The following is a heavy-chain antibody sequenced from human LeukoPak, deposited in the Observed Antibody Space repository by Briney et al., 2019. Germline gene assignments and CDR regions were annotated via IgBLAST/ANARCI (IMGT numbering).Heavy chain of an antibody. Sequence: ASVKVSCKASGYTFTGYYMHWVRQAPGQGLEWMGWINPNSGGTNYAQKFQGRVTMTRDTSISTAYMELSRLRSDDTAVYYCARHRITMVRGVIYLNYFDYWGQGTLVTVSS. CDR2: INPNSGGT. CDR1: GYTFTGYY. D-gene: IGHD3-10*01. J-gene: IGHJ4*02. CDR3: ARHRITMVRGVIYLNYFDY. V-gene: IGHV1-2*02.